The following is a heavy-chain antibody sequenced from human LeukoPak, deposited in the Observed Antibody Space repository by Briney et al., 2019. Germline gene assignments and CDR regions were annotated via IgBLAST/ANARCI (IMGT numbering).Heavy chain of an antibody. CDR2: IRGSGGNT. CDR3: ARDRASSGWFGVSYYYGMDV. D-gene: IGHD6-19*01. J-gene: IGHJ6*02. Sequence: GGSLRLSCAASGFIVSNYGMSWVRQAPGKGLEWVSVIRGSGGNTDYADSVKGRFTISRDNSKNTLYLQMNSLRAEDTAVYYCARDRASSGWFGVSYYYGMDVWGQGTTVTVS. V-gene: IGHV3-23*01. CDR1: GFIVSNYG.